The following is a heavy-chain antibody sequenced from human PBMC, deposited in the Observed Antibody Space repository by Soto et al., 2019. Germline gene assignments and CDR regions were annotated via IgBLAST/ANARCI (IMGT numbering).Heavy chain of an antibody. CDR3: ARDSSSWNNWFDP. CDR1: GFTFSSYS. CDR2: ISSSSSYI. J-gene: IGHJ5*02. D-gene: IGHD6-13*01. Sequence: CAASGFTFSSYSMNWVRQAPGKGLEWVSSISSSSSYIYYADSVKGRFTISRDNAKNSLYLQMNSLRAEDTAVYYCARDSSSWNNWFDPWGQGTLVTVPQ. V-gene: IGHV3-21*01.